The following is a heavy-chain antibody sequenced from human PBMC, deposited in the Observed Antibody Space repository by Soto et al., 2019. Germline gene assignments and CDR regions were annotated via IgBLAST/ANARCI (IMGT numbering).Heavy chain of an antibody. CDR3: ARDMHAGFTHYFDP. CDR2: IKSKTDGGTT. V-gene: IGHV3-15*01. D-gene: IGHD1-26*01. J-gene: IGHJ5*02. CDR1: GFTFSNAW. Sequence: LRLSCAASGFTFSNAWMSWVRQAPGKGLEWVGRIKSKTDGGTTDYAAPVKGRFTISRDDSKNTLYLQMNSLKTEDTAVYYCARDMHAGFTHYFDPWGQGTLVTVSS.